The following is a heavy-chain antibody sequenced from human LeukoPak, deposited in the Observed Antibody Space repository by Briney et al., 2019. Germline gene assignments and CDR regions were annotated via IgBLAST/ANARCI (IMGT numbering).Heavy chain of an antibody. D-gene: IGHD5-24*01. CDR3: ARGGMATWPKQLKPFDY. CDR1: GYSFTSYW. Sequence: GESLKISCKGSGYSFTSYWIGWVRQMPGKGLEWMGIIYPGDSDTRYSPSFQGQVTISADKSISTAYLQWSSLKASDTAMYCCARGGMATWPKQLKPFDYWGQGTLVTVSS. V-gene: IGHV5-51*01. J-gene: IGHJ4*02. CDR2: IYPGDSDT.